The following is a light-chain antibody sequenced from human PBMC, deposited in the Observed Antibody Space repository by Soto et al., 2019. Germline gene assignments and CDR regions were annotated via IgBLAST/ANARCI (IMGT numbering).Light chain of an antibody. Sequence: DIQMTQSPSSLSASVGDRVTITCRASQSISSYLNWYQQKPGKAPKLLIYAASSLQSGVPSRFSGSGSGTDFTLAISSLQPEDFAPYDCQQSYSTPRWTVGQGTKVEIK. CDR2: AAS. J-gene: IGKJ1*01. CDR1: QSISSY. CDR3: QQSYSTPRWT. V-gene: IGKV1-39*01.